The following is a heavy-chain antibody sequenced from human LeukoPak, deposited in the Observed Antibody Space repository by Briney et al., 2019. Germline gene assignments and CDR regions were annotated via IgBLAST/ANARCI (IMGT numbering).Heavy chain of an antibody. Sequence: PSETLSLTCTVSGVSISSYYWSWIRQPPGKGLEWIGYIYYSGSTNYNPSLKSRVTISVDTSKNQFSLKLSSVTAADTAVYYCATCDNYGSLDYGMDVWGQGTTVTVSS. D-gene: IGHD3-10*01. CDR1: GVSISSYY. CDR3: ATCDNYGSLDYGMDV. V-gene: IGHV4-59*01. J-gene: IGHJ6*02. CDR2: IYYSGST.